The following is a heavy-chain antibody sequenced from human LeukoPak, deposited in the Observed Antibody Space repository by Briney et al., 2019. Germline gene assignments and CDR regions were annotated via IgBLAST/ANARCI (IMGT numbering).Heavy chain of an antibody. CDR1: GGSFSGYY. J-gene: IGHJ6*03. CDR2: INHSGST. V-gene: IGHV4-34*01. Sequence: SEALSLTCAVYGGSFSGYYWSWIRQPPGKGLEWIGEINHSGSTNYNPSLKSRVSISVDTTKNQFSLKLSSVTGADTAVYYCARGRSGFWSGYDYYMDVWGKGTTVTVSS. D-gene: IGHD3-3*01. CDR3: ARGRSGFWSGYDYYMDV.